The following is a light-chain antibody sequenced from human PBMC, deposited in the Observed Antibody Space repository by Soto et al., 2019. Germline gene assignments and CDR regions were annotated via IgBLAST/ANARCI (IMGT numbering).Light chain of an antibody. CDR2: EVS. CDR1: SSDVGGYNY. Sequence: ALTQPASVSGSPGQSITISCTGTSSDVGGYNYVSWFQQHPGKAPKLMIYEVSDRPSRVSNRFSGSKSGNTASLTISGLQAEDEADYYCSSYTRSSTSYVFGTGTKVTVL. CDR3: SSYTRSSTSYV. V-gene: IGLV2-14*01. J-gene: IGLJ1*01.